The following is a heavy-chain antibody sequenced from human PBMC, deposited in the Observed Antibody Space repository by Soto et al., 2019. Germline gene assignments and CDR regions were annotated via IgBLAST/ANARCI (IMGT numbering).Heavy chain of an antibody. CDR3: ARDRGSSSWPYYYYYGMDV. J-gene: IGHJ6*02. CDR1: GYSISSSYY. CDR2: IYYSGST. D-gene: IGHD6-13*01. Sequence: SETLSLTCAVSGYSISSSYYWSWIRQPPGKGLEWIGYIYYSGSTYYNPSLKSRVTISVDTSKNQFSLKLSSVTAADTAVYYRARDRGSSSWPYYYYYGMDVWGQGTTVTVSS. V-gene: IGHV4-61*01.